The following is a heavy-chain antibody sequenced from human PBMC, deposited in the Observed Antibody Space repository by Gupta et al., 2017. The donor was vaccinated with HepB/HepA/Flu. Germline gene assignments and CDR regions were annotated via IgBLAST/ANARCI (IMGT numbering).Heavy chain of an antibody. Sequence: QVQLVESGGGVVQPGRSLRLSCAASGFTFSSYGMHWVRQAPGKGLEWVAVISYDGSNKYYADSVKGRFTISRDNSKNTLYLQMNSLRAEDTAVYYCAKEPLSGYYRLYYYYYMDVWGKGTTVTVSS. V-gene: IGHV3-30*18. CDR2: ISYDGSNK. CDR1: GFTFSSYG. J-gene: IGHJ6*03. D-gene: IGHD3-3*01. CDR3: AKEPLSGYYRLYYYYYMDV.